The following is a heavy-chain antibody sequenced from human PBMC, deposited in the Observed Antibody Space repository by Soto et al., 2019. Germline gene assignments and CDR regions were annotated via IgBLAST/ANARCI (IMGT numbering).Heavy chain of an antibody. D-gene: IGHD4-17*01. Sequence: QLQLQESGPGLVKPSETLSLTCTVSGGSISSSSYYWGWIRQPPGKGLEWIGSIYYSGSTYYNPSLKSRVTISVDTSKNQFSLKLSSVTAADTAVYYCARRALDGDYRFAFDYWGQGTLVTVSS. CDR2: IYYSGST. CDR3: ARRALDGDYRFAFDY. CDR1: GGSISSSSYY. V-gene: IGHV4-39*01. J-gene: IGHJ4*02.